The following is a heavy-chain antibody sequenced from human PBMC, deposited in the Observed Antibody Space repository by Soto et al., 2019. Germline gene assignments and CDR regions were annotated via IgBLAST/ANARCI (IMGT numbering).Heavy chain of an antibody. CDR2: IYYSGST. CDR1: GGSISSGDYY. D-gene: IGHD6-6*01. V-gene: IGHV4-30-4*01. CDR3: ARGRSSHYYGMDV. Sequence: SETLSLTCTVSGGSISSGDYYWSWIRQPPGKGLEWIGYIYYSGSTYYNPSLKSRVTISVDTSKNQFSLKLSSVTAADTAVYYCARGRSSHYYGMDVWGQGTTVTVSS. J-gene: IGHJ6*02.